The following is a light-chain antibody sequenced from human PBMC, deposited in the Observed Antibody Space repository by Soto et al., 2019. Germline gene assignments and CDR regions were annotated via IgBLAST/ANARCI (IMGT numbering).Light chain of an antibody. J-gene: IGKJ2*01. V-gene: IGKV2-30*02. CDR1: QSLVHSDGNTH. CDR2: KVS. CDR3: MQGTHWPYT. Sequence: DVVMTQSPLSLPVTLGQPASISCRSTQSLVHSDGNTHLNWFQQRPGQSPRRLICKVSNRESGVPDRFSGSASGTDFTLKISSVEAEDLGVYYCMQGTHWPYTFGQGTKLEIK.